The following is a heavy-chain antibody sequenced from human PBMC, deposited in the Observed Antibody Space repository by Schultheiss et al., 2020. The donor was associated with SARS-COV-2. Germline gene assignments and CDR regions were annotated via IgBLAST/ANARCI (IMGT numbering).Heavy chain of an antibody. Sequence: SETLSLTCTVSGGSISSYYWSWIRQHPGKGLEWIGYIYYSGSTYYNPSLRSRISMSVDTSKNQFSLRMTSVTAADTAVYYCASSQYNPKQQLVEEPFDYWGQGTLVTVSS. J-gene: IGHJ4*02. CDR1: GGSISSYY. V-gene: IGHV4-59*04. D-gene: IGHD6-13*01. CDR3: ASSQYNPKQQLVEEPFDY. CDR2: IYYSGST.